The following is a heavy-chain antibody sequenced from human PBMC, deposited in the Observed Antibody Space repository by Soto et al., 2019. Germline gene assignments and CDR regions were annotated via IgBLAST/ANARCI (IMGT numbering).Heavy chain of an antibody. V-gene: IGHV4-59*01. J-gene: IGHJ3*02. CDR1: GGSISSYY. CDR3: ARVSEISDAFDI. Sequence: SETLSLTCTVSGGSISSYYWSWIRQPPGKGLEWIGYIYYSGSTNYNPSLKSRVTISVDTSKNQFSLKLSSVTAADTAVYYCARVSEISDAFDIWGQGTMVTVSS. CDR2: IYYSGST.